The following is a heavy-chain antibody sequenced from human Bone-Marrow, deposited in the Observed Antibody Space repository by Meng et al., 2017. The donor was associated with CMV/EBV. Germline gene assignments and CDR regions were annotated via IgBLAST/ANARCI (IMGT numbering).Heavy chain of an antibody. J-gene: IGHJ3*02. V-gene: IGHV3-48*03. CDR2: ISGSGSTM. CDR1: GFTFSGYE. CDR3: ARDRYYDSSWKPAFDI. D-gene: IGHD3-22*01. Sequence: GESLKISCAASGFTFSGYEMNWVRQAPGKGLEWISYISGSGSTMYYADSVKGRFTISRDNAENSLSLQMNNLRAEDTAVYYCARDRYYDSSWKPAFDIWGQGTMVTVSS.